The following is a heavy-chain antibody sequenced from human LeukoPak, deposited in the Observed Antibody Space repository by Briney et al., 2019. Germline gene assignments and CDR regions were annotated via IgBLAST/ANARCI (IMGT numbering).Heavy chain of an antibody. Sequence: GGSLRLSCTASGFTFSSYWMHWVRQVPGKGLVWVSRINSAGISTNYADSVKGRFTISRDNAKNTLYLQMNSLRAEDTAIYYCARDIAAAVDHWGQGTLVTVSS. CDR3: ARDIAAAVDH. CDR1: GFTFSSYW. CDR2: INSAGIST. V-gene: IGHV3-74*01. D-gene: IGHD6-13*01. J-gene: IGHJ4*02.